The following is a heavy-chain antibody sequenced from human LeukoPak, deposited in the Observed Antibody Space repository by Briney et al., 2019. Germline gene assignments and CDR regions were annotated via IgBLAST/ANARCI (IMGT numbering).Heavy chain of an antibody. CDR3: ARDPSGYFNY. CDR2: IYYSGTT. D-gene: IGHD3-22*01. Sequence: SETLSLTCTVSGGSVSSGSYYWSWIRQPPGSGLEWIGYIYYSGTTNYNPSLKSRVTISVDTSKNQFSLKLSSVTAADTAVYYCARDPSGYFNYWGQGTLVTVSS. V-gene: IGHV4-61*01. CDR1: GGSVSSGSYY. J-gene: IGHJ4*02.